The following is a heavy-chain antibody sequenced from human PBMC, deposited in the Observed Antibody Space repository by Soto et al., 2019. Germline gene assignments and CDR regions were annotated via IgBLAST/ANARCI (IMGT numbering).Heavy chain of an antibody. CDR1: GYIFVNYG. D-gene: IGHD5-12*01. CDR2: ISPYTGDT. V-gene: IGHV1-18*01. Sequence: QVQLVQSGDEMKKPGASVRVSCKASGYIFVNYGIAWVRQAPGQGLEWMGWISPYTGDTHSASKVQGRLTMTTDTSTSTAYMDLGSLTSDDTAVYYGAMVDNSVTPTPQAVWGQWTTVSVSS. CDR3: AMVDNSVTPTPQAV. J-gene: IGHJ6*02.